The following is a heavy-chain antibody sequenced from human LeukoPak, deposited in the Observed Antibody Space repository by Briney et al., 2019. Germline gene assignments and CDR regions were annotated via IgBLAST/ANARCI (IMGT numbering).Heavy chain of an antibody. CDR2: IYYSGST. CDR1: GGSISSYY. Sequence: SETLSLTCTVSGGSISSYYWTWIRQPPGKGLGLEWIGYIYYSGSTNYNPSLKSRVTISVDTSKNQFSLKLSSVTAADTAVYYCARIRHDYGDYVDYWGQGTLVTVSS. CDR3: ARIRHDYGDYVDY. V-gene: IGHV4-59*01. J-gene: IGHJ4*02. D-gene: IGHD4-17*01.